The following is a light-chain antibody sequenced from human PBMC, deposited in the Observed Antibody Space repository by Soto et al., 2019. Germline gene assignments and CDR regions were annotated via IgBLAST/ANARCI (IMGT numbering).Light chain of an antibody. Sequence: EIVLTQSPGTLSLSPGERATLSCRASQSVSSSYLAWYQQKPGQAPRLLINGASSRATGIPDRFSGSGSETDFTLTISRLEPEDVAVYYCQQYGSSPPYTFGQGAQRESK. CDR1: QSVSSSY. CDR2: GAS. J-gene: IGKJ2*01. V-gene: IGKV3-20*01. CDR3: QQYGSSPPYT.